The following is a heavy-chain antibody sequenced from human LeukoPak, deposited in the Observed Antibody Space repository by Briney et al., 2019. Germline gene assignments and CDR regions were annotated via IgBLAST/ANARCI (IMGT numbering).Heavy chain of an antibody. J-gene: IGHJ3*02. CDR3: ARDGRINYYSLGINDAFDI. D-gene: IGHD2-21*01. CDR2: ISAYNGNT. Sequence: GASVKVSCKASGYTFTSYGISWVRQAPGQGLEWMGWISAYNGNTNYAQKLQGRVTMTTDTSTSTDYMELRSLRSDDTAVYYCARDGRINYYSLGINDAFDIWGQGTMVTVSS. V-gene: IGHV1-18*01. CDR1: GYTFTSYG.